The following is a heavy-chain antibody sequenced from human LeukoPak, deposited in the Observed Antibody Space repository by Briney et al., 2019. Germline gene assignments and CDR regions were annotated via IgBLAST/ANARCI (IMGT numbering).Heavy chain of an antibody. J-gene: IGHJ4*02. CDR3: ARGSDSSGYSY. V-gene: IGHV4-4*09. D-gene: IGHD3-22*01. Sequence: PSETLSLTCTVSGGSISSYYWSWIRQPPGKGLEWIGHIYTSGSTNYNPSLKSRVTISVDTSKNQFSLKLSSVTAADTAVYYCARGSDSSGYSYWGQGTLVTVSS. CDR2: IYTSGST. CDR1: GGSISSYY.